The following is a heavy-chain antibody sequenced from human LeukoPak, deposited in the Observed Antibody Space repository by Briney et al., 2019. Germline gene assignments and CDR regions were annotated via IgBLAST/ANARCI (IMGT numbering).Heavy chain of an antibody. CDR2: INSDGTSI. CDR1: GFTFSSYW. J-gene: IGHJ6*02. CDR3: GRSHYFDSSGFFSYYYGLDV. Sequence: GGSLRLSCAASGFTFSSYWMHWIRQVPGKGLVWVSRINSDGTSIGYADSVKGRFTISRDNAKNTLYLQMNSLRVEDTAVYYCGRSHYFDSSGFFSYYYGLDVWGRGTTVTVSS. D-gene: IGHD3-22*01. V-gene: IGHV3-74*01.